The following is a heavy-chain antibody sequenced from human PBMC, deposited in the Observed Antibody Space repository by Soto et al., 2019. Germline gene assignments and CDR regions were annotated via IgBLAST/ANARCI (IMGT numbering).Heavy chain of an antibody. J-gene: IGHJ4*02. V-gene: IGHV3-23*01. Sequence: EVQLLESGGDLVQPGGSLRLSCAASGFSLNNFAMAWVRQAPGKGLEWVSTITSSGDKTSYADSVKGRFIISRDNSKNTLYLQMNSLRVEETALYCCARDCASTSCSVGRDWGQGTLVTVSS. CDR2: ITSSGDKT. CDR1: GFSLNNFA. CDR3: ARDCASTSCSVGRD. D-gene: IGHD2-2*01.